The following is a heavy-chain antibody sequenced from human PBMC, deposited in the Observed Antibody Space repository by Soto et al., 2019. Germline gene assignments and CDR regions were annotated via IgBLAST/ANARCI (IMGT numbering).Heavy chain of an antibody. V-gene: IGHV3-21*01. CDR2: ISSSSSYI. J-gene: IGHJ4*02. CDR3: ARARSSQWRTTTDY. Sequence: PGGSLRLSCAASGFTFSSYSMNWVRQAPGKGLEWVSSISSSSSYIYYADSVKGRFTISRDNAKNSLYLQMNSLGAEDTAVYYCARARSSQWRTTTDYWGQGTLVTVSS. D-gene: IGHD6-19*01. CDR1: GFTFSSYS.